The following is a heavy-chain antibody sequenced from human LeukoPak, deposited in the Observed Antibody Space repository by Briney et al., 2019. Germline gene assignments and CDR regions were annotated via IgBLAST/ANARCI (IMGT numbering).Heavy chain of an antibody. CDR2: IKQDGSEK. Sequence: GGSLRLSCAAPGFTFSSYWMSWVRQAPGKGLEWVANIKQDGSEKYYVDSVKGRFTISRDNAKNSLYLQMNSLRAEDTAVYYCARTYYDFWSSDYFDYWGQGTLVTVSS. J-gene: IGHJ4*02. D-gene: IGHD3-3*01. CDR1: GFTFSSYW. V-gene: IGHV3-7*01. CDR3: ARTYYDFWSSDYFDY.